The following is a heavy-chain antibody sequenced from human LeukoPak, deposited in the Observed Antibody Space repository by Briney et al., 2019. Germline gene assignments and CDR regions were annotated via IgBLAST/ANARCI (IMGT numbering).Heavy chain of an antibody. CDR2: INHSGST. CDR1: GGSFSGYY. CDR3: ARLRPVTTKYYYYYGMDV. V-gene: IGHV4-34*01. J-gene: IGHJ6*02. D-gene: IGHD4-4*01. Sequence: PSETLSLTCAVYGGSFSGYYWSWIRQPPGKGLEWIGEINHSGSTNYNPSLKSRVTISVDTSKNQFSLKLSSVTAADTAVYYCARLRPVTTKYYYYYGMDVWGQGTLVTVSS.